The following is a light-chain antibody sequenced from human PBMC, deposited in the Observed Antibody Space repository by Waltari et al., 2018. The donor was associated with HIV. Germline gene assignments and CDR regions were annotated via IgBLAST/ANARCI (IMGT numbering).Light chain of an antibody. Sequence: EILMTQSPATLSVSPGERPTLSCRSSQSVNSNLAWYQQKPGQTPSLPIYGTSTRATDIPARFSGSGSGTEFTLTSSSLQSEDFAVYYWHRYNDGGETFGQVTKVGIK. CDR1: QSVNSN. V-gene: IGKV3-15*01. CDR2: GTS. J-gene: IGKJ1*01. CDR3: HRYNDGGET.